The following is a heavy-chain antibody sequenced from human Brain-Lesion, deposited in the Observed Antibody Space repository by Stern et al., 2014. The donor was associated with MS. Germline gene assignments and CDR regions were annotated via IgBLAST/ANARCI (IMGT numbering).Heavy chain of an antibody. D-gene: IGHD3-3*01. CDR1: GYIFTGYY. CDR2: INPNTGGP. V-gene: IGHV1-2*02. J-gene: IGHJ6*02. CDR3: ARDQRGITIFGVVTDYYYLGMDV. Sequence: DQLVESGAEVKKPGASVKVSCKTSGYIFTGYYIHWVRQAPGQGLEWMDWINPNTGGPKYAQKFQGRVTMSRDTSISTAYVELSSLTSDDTAVYYCARDQRGITIFGVVTDYYYLGMDVWGQGTTVTVSS.